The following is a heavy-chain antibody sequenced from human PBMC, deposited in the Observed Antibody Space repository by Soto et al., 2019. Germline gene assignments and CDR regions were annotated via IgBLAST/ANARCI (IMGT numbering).Heavy chain of an antibody. CDR1: VFTFSSYS. J-gene: IGHJ4*02. Sequence: PGGSLRFSCAASVFTFSSYSMSLVRQGPGKGLEWVSAISVSGGSTYYADSVKGRFTISRDNSKNTLYLQMNSLRAEDTAVYYCAKDRLFRGQDWGQGTIVT. CDR2: ISVSGGST. D-gene: IGHD2-21*01. CDR3: AKDRLFRGQD. V-gene: IGHV3-23*01.